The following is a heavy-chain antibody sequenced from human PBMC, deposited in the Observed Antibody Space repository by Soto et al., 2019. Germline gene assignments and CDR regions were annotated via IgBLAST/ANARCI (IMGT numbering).Heavy chain of an antibody. CDR1: GGTDGTYS. CDR3: ASRAMAVTWFDP. Sequence: SVKVSCKVSGGTDGTYSINWVRQAPGQGLEWMGAIIPILSTTNYAQRFQGRVTTTADESTGSVYLELTSLKFEDTALYYCASRAMAVTWFDPWGQGTLVTVSS. CDR2: IIPILSTT. V-gene: IGHV1-69*13. J-gene: IGHJ5*02. D-gene: IGHD6-19*01.